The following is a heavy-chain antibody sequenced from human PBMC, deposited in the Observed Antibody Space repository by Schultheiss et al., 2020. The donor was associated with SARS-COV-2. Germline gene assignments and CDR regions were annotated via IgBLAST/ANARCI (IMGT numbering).Heavy chain of an antibody. CDR2: ISYDGSNK. CDR3: AREARGIAAAGTLPYYYYGMDV. Sequence: GGSLRLSCAASGFSFSTYVMNWVRQAPGKGLEWVAVISYDGSNKYYADSVKGRFTISRDNSKNTLYLQMNSLRAEETAVYYCAREARGIAAAGTLPYYYYGMDVWGQGTTVTVSS. J-gene: IGHJ6*02. D-gene: IGHD6-13*01. CDR1: GFSFSTYV. V-gene: IGHV3-30*01.